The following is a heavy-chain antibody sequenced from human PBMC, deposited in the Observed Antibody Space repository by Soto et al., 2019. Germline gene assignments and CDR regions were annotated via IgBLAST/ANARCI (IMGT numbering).Heavy chain of an antibody. D-gene: IGHD5-12*01. CDR1: GYTLTSYA. CDR2: INAGIGNT. V-gene: IGHV1-3*01. Sequence: QVQLVRPGAEVKKPGPSVKVSCKASGYTLTSYAMLWVGRAPGQRLGWMGGINAGIGNTKYSQKFQGRVTITRDTSASTAYMELSSLRSEDTAVYYCASWGGYSGYGVNYYYMDVWGKGTTVTVSS. CDR3: ASWGGYSGYGVNYYYMDV. J-gene: IGHJ6*03.